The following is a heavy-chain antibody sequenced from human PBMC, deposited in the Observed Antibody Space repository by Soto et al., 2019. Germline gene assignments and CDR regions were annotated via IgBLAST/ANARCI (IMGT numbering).Heavy chain of an antibody. Sequence: XATLSLSSTVSGGSISSSNYYWGWIRQPPGKGLEWIGSIYYGETTYYNPSLKSRVTISVDTSKNQFSLKLSSVTAADTAVYHCARTSNACGGDCTFVYCGQGALVTISS. CDR3: ARTSNACGGDCTFVY. V-gene: IGHV4-39*01. CDR1: GGSISSSNYY. CDR2: IYYGETT. J-gene: IGHJ4*02. D-gene: IGHD2-21*02.